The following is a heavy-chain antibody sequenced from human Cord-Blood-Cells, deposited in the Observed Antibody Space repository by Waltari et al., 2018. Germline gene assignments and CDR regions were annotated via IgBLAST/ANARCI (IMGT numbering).Heavy chain of an antibody. V-gene: IGHV1-2*02. CDR2: SNPNSGGT. CDR3: ARVDSGSYLDAFDI. Sequence: QVQLVQSGAEVKKPGASVKVSCKASGYTFTGYYMHWVRQAPGQGLEWMGRSNPNSGGTNNAQKFQGRVTMTRDTSISTAYMELSRRRSDDTAVYYCARVDSGSYLDAFDIWGQGTMVTVSS. CDR1: GYTFTGYY. D-gene: IGHD1-26*01. J-gene: IGHJ3*02.